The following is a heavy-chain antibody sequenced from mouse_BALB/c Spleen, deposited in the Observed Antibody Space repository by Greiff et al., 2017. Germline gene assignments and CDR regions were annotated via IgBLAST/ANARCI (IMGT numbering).Heavy chain of an antibody. V-gene: IGHV5-4*02. Sequence: EVQRVESGGGLVKPGGSLKLSCAASGFTFSDYYMYWVRQTPEKRLEWVATISDGGSYTYYPDSVKGRFTISRDNAKNNLYLQMSSLKSEDTAMYYCARWGGFTWFAYWGQGTLVTVSA. CDR2: ISDGGSYT. CDR3: ARWGGFTWFAY. CDR1: GFTFSDYY. J-gene: IGHJ3*01.